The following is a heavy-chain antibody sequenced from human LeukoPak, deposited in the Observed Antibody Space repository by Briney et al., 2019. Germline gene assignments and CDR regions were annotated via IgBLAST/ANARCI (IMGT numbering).Heavy chain of an antibody. J-gene: IGHJ4*02. V-gene: IGHV3-23*01. CDR3: AKTRAPYSSSSLDY. CDR2: ISGSDTGT. D-gene: IGHD6-6*01. Sequence: GGSLRLSCAASGFTFSSYAMSWVRQAPGKRLEWVAAISGSDTGTYYANSVKGRFTISRDNSKNTLYLQMNSLRAEDTAVYYCAKTRAPYSSSSLDYWGQGTLVTVSS. CDR1: GFTFSSYA.